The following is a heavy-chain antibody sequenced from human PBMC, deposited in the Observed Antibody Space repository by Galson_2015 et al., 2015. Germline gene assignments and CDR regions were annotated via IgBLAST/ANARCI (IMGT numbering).Heavy chain of an antibody. CDR1: EFTFSSYY. D-gene: IGHD3-3*01. Sequence: SLRLSCAASEFTFSSYYMSWVRQAPGKGLEWVSSISSTTTYIYYADSVKGRFTISRDNAKNSLYLQMNSLGAEDTDVYYCARQILDYDFWSGYYPTNFDYWGQGTLVTVSS. V-gene: IGHV3-21*01. CDR2: ISSTTTYI. J-gene: IGHJ4*02. CDR3: ARQILDYDFWSGYYPTNFDY.